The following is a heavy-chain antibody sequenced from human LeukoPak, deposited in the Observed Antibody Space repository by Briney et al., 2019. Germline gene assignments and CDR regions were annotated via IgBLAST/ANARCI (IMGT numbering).Heavy chain of an antibody. CDR1: GFTFSSYW. CDR3: ARDFCSSTSCYVRRSWFDP. Sequence: GGSLRLSCAASGFTFSSYWMSWVRQAPGKGLEWVVNIKQDGSEKYYVDSVKGRFTISRDNAKNSLYLQMNSLRAEDTAVYYCARDFCSSTSCYVRRSWFDPWGQGTLVTVSS. CDR2: IKQDGSEK. J-gene: IGHJ5*02. V-gene: IGHV3-7*01. D-gene: IGHD2-2*01.